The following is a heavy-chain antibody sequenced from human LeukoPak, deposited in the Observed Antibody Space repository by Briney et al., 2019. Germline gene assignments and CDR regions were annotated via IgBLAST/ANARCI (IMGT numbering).Heavy chain of an antibody. J-gene: IGHJ6*04. CDR3: AREPLGCSTDV. CDR2: KKQDGSEK. CDR1: GFTFSSYW. V-gene: IGHV3-7*01. D-gene: IGHD2-2*02. Sequence: GRSLRLSCAASGFTFSSYWMGWVRHPQGKGREWAANKKQDGSEKSYVDSVKGRFTISRDNATNSLYLQMNSLRAEDTAVYYCAREPLGCSTDVWGKGTTVTVSS.